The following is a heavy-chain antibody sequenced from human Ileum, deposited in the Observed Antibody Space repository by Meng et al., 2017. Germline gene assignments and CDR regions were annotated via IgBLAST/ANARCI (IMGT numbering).Heavy chain of an antibody. CDR1: GGSISSDGYY. J-gene: IGHJ4*02. Sequence: QVQLQESGPGLVKPSQTLSLTCTVTGGSISSDGYYWSWIRQHPGKGLEFIEYIYHSGSAYYNPSLKSRVNISADTSKNKFSLKLSSGTAADRAVYYCAREAAPGGGVGGCFDYWGQGTLVTVSS. CDR2: IYHSGSA. V-gene: IGHV4-31*03. D-gene: IGHD3-16*01. CDR3: AREAAPGGGVGGCFDY.